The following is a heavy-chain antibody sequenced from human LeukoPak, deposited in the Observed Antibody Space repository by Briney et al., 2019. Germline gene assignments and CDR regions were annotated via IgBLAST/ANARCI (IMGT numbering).Heavy chain of an antibody. CDR2: ISAYNGNT. Sequence: GASVKVSCKASGYAFTSYGISWVRQAPGQGLEWMGWISAYNGNTNYAPKLQGRVTMTIDTSTSTAYMELRSLRSDDTAVYYCAREDCSGGSCYSLSLTPVFHVFDIWGQGTMVTVSS. CDR3: AREDCSGGSCYSLSLTPVFHVFDI. D-gene: IGHD2-15*01. V-gene: IGHV1-18*01. J-gene: IGHJ3*02. CDR1: GYAFTSYG.